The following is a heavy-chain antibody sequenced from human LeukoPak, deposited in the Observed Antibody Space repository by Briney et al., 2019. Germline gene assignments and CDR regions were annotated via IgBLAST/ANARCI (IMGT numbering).Heavy chain of an antibody. CDR2: INSDGSST. CDR3: ARPPHYDSSGYYRDY. J-gene: IGHJ4*02. V-gene: IGHV3-74*01. D-gene: IGHD3-22*01. Sequence: PGGSLRLSCAASGFTFSSYWMHWVRQAPGKGLVWVSRINSDGSSTSYADSVKGRFTISRDNAKNTLYLQMNSLTVEDTALYYCARPPHYDSSGYYRDYWGQGTLVTVSS. CDR1: GFTFSSYW.